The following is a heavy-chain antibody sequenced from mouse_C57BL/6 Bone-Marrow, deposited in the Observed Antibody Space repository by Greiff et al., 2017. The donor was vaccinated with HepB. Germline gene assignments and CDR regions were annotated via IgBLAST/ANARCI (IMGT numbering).Heavy chain of an antibody. CDR1: GFSLTSYG. J-gene: IGHJ1*03. V-gene: IGHV2-2*01. CDR3: ASSSRATVVAHWYFDV. Sequence: VQLQQSGPGLVQPSQSLSITCTVSGFSLTSYGVHWVRQSPGKGLEWLGVIWSGGSTDYNAAFISRLSISKDNSKSQVFFKMNSLQADDTAIYYCASSSRATVVAHWYFDVWGTGTTVTVSS. CDR2: IWSGGST. D-gene: IGHD1-1*01.